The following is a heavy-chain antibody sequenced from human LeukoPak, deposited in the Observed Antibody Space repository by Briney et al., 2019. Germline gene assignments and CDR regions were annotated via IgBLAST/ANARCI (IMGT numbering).Heavy chain of an antibody. CDR3: VRKNRDFNAAFDI. J-gene: IGHJ3*02. V-gene: IGHV3-53*01. CDR1: GFTVSNNY. Sequence: GGSLRLSCTASGFTVSNNYMSWVRQAPGKGLEWVSFSYSDSNTNYADSVKGRFTISTDTSQNSLFLQMNRLRTEDTAVYYCVRKNRDFNAAFDIWGQGTVVTVSS. CDR2: SYSDSNT. D-gene: IGHD1-14*01.